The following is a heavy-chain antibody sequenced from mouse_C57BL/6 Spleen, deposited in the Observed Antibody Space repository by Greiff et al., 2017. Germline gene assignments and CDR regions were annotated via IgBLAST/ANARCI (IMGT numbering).Heavy chain of an antibody. CDR2: ISNGGGST. CDR3: AKQNSKGYAMDY. Sequence: VQVVESGGGLVQPGGSLKLSCAASGFTFSDYYMYWVRQTPEKRLEWVAYISNGGGSTYYPDTVKGRFTISRDNAKNTLYLQMSRLKSEDTARYYCAKQNSKGYAMDYWGQGTSVTVSS. V-gene: IGHV5-12*01. D-gene: IGHD2-5*01. CDR1: GFTFSDYY. J-gene: IGHJ4*01.